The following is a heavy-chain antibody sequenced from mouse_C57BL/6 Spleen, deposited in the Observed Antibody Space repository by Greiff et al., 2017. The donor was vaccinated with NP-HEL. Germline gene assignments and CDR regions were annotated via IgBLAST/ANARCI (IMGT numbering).Heavy chain of an antibody. CDR3: ARRWSYAMDY. D-gene: IGHD1-1*02. CDR1: GFTFSDYG. V-gene: IGHV5-17*01. J-gene: IGHJ4*01. CDR2: ISSGSSTI. Sequence: EVQLVESGGGLVKPGGSLKLSCAASGFTFSDYGMHWVRQAPEQGLEWVAYISSGSSTIYYADTVKGRFTISRDNAKNTLFLQMTSLRSEDTAMYYCARRWSYAMDYWGQGTSVTVSS.